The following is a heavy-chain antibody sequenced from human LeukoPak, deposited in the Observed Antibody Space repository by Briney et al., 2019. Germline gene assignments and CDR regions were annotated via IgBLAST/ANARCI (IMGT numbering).Heavy chain of an antibody. V-gene: IGHV4-39*01. J-gene: IGHJ4*02. CDR2: IYYYGST. CDR3: ARKMRPHYSDGSAYDF. Sequence: SETLSLTCTVSGGSVSSSGYYWGWIRQTPGKGLEWLGSIYYYGSTYYNPSPKSRVTISVDTSKNQFSLKLSSVTAADTAVYYCARKMRPHYSDGSAYDFWGQGTRVTVSS. CDR1: GGSVSSSGYY. D-gene: IGHD3-22*01.